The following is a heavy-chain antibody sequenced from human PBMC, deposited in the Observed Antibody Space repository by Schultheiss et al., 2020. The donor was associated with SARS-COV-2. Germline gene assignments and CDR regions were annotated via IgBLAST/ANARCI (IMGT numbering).Heavy chain of an antibody. CDR3: ARDFGVDTAMDPPLS. V-gene: IGHV4-39*02. D-gene: IGHD5-18*01. CDR1: GGSISSSNYY. J-gene: IGHJ4*02. CDR2: IYYSGLT. Sequence: SETLSLTCTVSGGSISSSNYYWGWIRQPPGKGLEWIGSIYYSGLTYYNPSLKSRVTISVDTSKNQFSLKLSSVTAADTAVYYCARDFGVDTAMDPPLSWGQGTLVTVSS.